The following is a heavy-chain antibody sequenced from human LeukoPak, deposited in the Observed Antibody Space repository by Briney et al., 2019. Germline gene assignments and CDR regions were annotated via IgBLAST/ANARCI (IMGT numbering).Heavy chain of an antibody. D-gene: IGHD6-19*01. CDR1: GFPFADYA. Sequence: GGSLRLSCTASGFPFADYAMTWVRQAPGKGLEWVGFIRDKAYGEAPEYAASVKGRFTMSRDDSKSIAYLEMNSLKTEDTAVYYCTRDTSGWYSGGQGTLVTVSS. V-gene: IGHV3-49*04. CDR3: TRDTSGWYS. J-gene: IGHJ4*02. CDR2: IRDKAYGEAP.